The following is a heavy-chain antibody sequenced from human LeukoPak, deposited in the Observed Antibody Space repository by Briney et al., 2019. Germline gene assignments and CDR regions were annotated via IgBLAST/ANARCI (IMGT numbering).Heavy chain of an antibody. D-gene: IGHD5-12*01. Sequence: GGSLRLSCAASGFTFSSYAMSWVRQAPGKGLEWVSAISGSGGSTYYADSMKGRFTISRDNSKNTLYLQMNSLRAEDTAVYYCTKDTEQYSGYVQYFDYWGQGTLVTVSS. CDR3: TKDTEQYSGYVQYFDY. CDR2: ISGSGGST. CDR1: GFTFSSYA. V-gene: IGHV3-23*01. J-gene: IGHJ4*02.